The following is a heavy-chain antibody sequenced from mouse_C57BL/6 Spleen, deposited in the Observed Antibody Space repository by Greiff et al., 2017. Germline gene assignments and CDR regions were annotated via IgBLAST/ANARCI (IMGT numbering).Heavy chain of an antibody. CDR3: AREAYYDYLYAMDY. CDR2: INPNNGGT. D-gene: IGHD2-4*01. Sequence: VQLQQSGPELVKPGASVKMSCKASGYTFTDYNMHWVKQSHGQSLEWIGYINPNNGGTSYNQKFKGKATLTVNKSSSTAYMELRRLTSEDSAVYYCAREAYYDYLYAMDYWGQGTSVTVSS. CDR1: GYTFTDYN. V-gene: IGHV1-22*01. J-gene: IGHJ4*01.